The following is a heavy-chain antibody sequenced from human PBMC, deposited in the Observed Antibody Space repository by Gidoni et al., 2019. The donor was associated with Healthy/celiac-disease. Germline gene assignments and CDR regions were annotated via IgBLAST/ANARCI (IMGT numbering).Heavy chain of an antibody. CDR2: IKQDGSEK. J-gene: IGHJ4*02. Sequence: SGFTFSSYWMSWVRQAPGKGLEWVANIKQDGSEKYYVDSVKGRFTISRDNAKNSLYLQMNSLRAEDTAVYYCARILGLPKNHNSPKANDYWGQGTLVTVSS. CDR3: ARILGLPKNHNSPKANDY. V-gene: IGHV3-7*01. D-gene: IGHD1-1*01. CDR1: GFTFSSYW.